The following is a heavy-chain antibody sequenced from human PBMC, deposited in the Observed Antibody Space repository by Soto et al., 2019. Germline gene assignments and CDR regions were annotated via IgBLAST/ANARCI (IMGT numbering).Heavy chain of an antibody. V-gene: IGHV3-23*01. CDR2: MKATDGTK. CDR1: GFNFNLLA. CDR3: AKTYGPLAFDY. D-gene: IGHD3-10*01. J-gene: IGHJ4*02. Sequence: EVQLLESGGGLVQPGGSLRLSCAASGFNFNLLALTWVRQARGKGLEWVSTMKATDGTKYYADSVKGRFTIYRDSSTNTMNLQMTSLRFEDTDVYYCAKTYGPLAFDYWGQGTMVTVSS.